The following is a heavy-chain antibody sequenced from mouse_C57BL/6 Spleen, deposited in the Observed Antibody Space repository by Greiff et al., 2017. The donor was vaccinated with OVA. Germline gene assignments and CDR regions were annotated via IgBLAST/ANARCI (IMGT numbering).Heavy chain of an antibody. CDR2: ISTYYGDA. J-gene: IGHJ2*01. CDR1: GYTFTDYA. Sequence: VKLVESGPELVRPGVSVKISCKGSGYTFTDYAMHWVKQSHAKSLEWIGVISTYYGDASYNQKFKDKATMTVDKSSSTAYMELARLTSEDSAVYYCARPFYYYGTPDYWGQGTTLTVSS. V-gene: IGHV1-67*01. CDR3: ARPFYYYGTPDY. D-gene: IGHD1-1*01.